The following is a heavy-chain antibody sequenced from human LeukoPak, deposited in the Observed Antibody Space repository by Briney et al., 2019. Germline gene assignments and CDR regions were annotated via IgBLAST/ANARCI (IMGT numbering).Heavy chain of an antibody. CDR2: IKQDGSEK. J-gene: IGHJ6*02. Sequence: GGSLRLSCAASGFTFSNFWMTWVRQAPGKGLEWVANIKQDGSEKYYVDSVKGRFAISRDNAKNSLYLQMISLSTEDTAVYYCVRHMDVWGQGTTVTVSS. CDR3: VRHMDV. CDR1: GFTFSNFW. V-gene: IGHV3-7*05.